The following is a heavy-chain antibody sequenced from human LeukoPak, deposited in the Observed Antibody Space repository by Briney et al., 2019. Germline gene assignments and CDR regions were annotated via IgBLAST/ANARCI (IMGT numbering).Heavy chain of an antibody. CDR1: GFTFIGHN. V-gene: IGHV3-7*01. CDR3: TLSGEAD. J-gene: IGHJ4*02. D-gene: IGHD3-9*01. Sequence: GGSLRLSCAASGFTFIGHNMTWVRRAPGKGLEWVADIKKDGSERYYVDSVKGRFTISRDNAKNSVYLQMNSLRVEDTAVYYCTLSGEADWGQGTLVTVSS. CDR2: IKKDGSER.